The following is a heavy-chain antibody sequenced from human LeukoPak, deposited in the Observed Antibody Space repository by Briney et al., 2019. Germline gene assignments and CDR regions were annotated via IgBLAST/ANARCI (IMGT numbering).Heavy chain of an antibody. V-gene: IGHV4-39*07. CDR2: AYYTGDT. CDR3: ARDSRYDSSGHAP. CDR1: GDSINSGGYY. D-gene: IGHD3-22*01. Sequence: PSETLSLTCTVSGDSINSGGYYWAWIRQPPGKGLEWIGSAYYTGDTYYNPSLKSRVTISVDTSKSQFSLKLSSVTAADTAVYFCARDSRYDSSGHAPWGQGSLVTVSS. J-gene: IGHJ5*02.